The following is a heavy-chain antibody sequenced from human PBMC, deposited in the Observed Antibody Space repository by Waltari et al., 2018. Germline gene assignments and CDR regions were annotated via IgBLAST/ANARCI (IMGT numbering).Heavy chain of an antibody. J-gene: IGHJ4*02. Sequence: QVQLVESGGGVVQPGGSLRLSCAASGFTFSSYGMHWVRQAPGKGLEWVTFIRYDGSNKYYADSVKGRFTISRDNSKNTLYLQMNSLRAEDTAVYYCAKILGPFDYWGQGTLVTVSS. CDR3: AKILGPFDY. V-gene: IGHV3-30*02. CDR2: IRYDGSNK. D-gene: IGHD7-27*01. CDR1: GFTFSSYG.